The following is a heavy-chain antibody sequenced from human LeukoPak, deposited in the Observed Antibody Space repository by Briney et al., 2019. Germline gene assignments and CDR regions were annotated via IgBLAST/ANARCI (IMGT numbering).Heavy chain of an antibody. CDR3: ARDLIAAAASNWFDP. CDR2: IIPIFGTA. Sequence: SVKVSCKASGGTFSSYAISWVRQAPGQGLEWMGGIIPIFGTANYAQKFQGRVTITADESMSTAYMELSSLRSEDTAVYYCARDLIAAAASNWFDPWGQGTLVTVSS. V-gene: IGHV1-69*13. CDR1: GGTFSSYA. J-gene: IGHJ5*02. D-gene: IGHD6-13*01.